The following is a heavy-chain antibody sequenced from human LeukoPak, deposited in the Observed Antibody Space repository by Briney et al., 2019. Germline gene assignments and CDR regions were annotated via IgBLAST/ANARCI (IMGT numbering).Heavy chain of an antibody. V-gene: IGHV3-66*01. CDR2: IYSGGST. CDR1: GFTVISNY. Sequence: GGSLRLSCAASGFTVISNYMSWVRQAPGKGLEWVSVIYSGGSTYYADSVKGRFTISRDNSKNTLYLQMNSLRAEDTAVYYCARDTYGYTYGFGYWGQGTLVTVSS. J-gene: IGHJ4*02. CDR3: ARDTYGYTYGFGY. D-gene: IGHD5-18*01.